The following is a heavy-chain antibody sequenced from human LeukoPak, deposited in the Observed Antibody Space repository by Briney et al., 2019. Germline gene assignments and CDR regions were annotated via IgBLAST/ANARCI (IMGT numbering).Heavy chain of an antibody. Sequence: GGSLRLSCSASGFSFTDSYMNWFRLSPEKGLEWIAYITSSGATTEYADSVKGRFTISRDNSKNTLYLQMNSLRAEDTAVYYCAKAHGGISDDWGQGTLVTVSS. J-gene: IGHJ4*02. CDR2: ITSSGATT. D-gene: IGHD4-23*01. CDR3: AKAHGGISDD. V-gene: IGHV3-11*01. CDR1: GFSFTDSY.